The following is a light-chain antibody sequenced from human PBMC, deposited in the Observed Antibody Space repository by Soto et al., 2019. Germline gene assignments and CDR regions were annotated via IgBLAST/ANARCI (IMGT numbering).Light chain of an antibody. CDR3: SSFTSSSTLDV. J-gene: IGLJ1*01. Sequence: QSALTQPASVAGSPGQSITITCTGTSSDVGRWNYVSWYQQHPGKAPKLMIYEVSNRPSGVSGRFSGSKSGYTASLTISGLQAEDEADYYCSSFTSSSTLDVFGTGTKVTVL. CDR1: SSDVGRWNY. CDR2: EVS. V-gene: IGLV2-14*01.